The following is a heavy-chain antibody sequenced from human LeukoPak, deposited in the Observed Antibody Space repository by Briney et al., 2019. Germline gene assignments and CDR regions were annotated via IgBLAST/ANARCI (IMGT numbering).Heavy chain of an antibody. Sequence: ASVKVSCKASGYTFTSYYMHWVGQAPGQGLEWMGIINPSGGSTSYAQKFQGRVTMTRDTSTSTVYMELSSLRSEDTAVYYCARDVGLRGRGDYWGQGTLVTVSS. J-gene: IGHJ4*02. V-gene: IGHV1-46*01. CDR3: ARDVGLRGRGDY. CDR2: INPSGGST. CDR1: GYTFTSYY. D-gene: IGHD4-17*01.